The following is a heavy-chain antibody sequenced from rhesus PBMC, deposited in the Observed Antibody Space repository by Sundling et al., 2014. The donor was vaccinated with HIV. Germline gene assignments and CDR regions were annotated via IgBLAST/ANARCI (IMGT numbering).Heavy chain of an antibody. V-gene: IGHV4S10*01. Sequence: QVQLQESGPGLVKPSETLPLTCTVSGGSIRSSNWWHWIRQSPGKGLEWIGYVYGSTSTNYNPSLKNRATISKDTSKNQLSLKVNSVTAADTAVYYCARDIAVGNGLDSWGQGVVVTVSS. D-gene: IGHD6-13*01. CDR2: VYGSTST. CDR1: GGSIRSSNW. CDR3: ARDIAVGNGLDS. J-gene: IGHJ6*01.